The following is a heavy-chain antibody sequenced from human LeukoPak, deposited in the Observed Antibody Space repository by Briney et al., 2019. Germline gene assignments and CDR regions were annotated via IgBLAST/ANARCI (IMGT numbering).Heavy chain of an antibody. D-gene: IGHD1-7*01. CDR1: GYTFTAYY. V-gene: IGHV1-2*02. J-gene: IGHJ4*02. Sequence: ASVKLSCKASGYTFTAYYMHWVRQAPGQGLDWMGWINSNTGVTNYAQTFQGRVTMARDTSISTAYMELSRLRSDDTAVYFCARSLGFNYNYGRVEYWGQGTLVTVSS. CDR3: ARSLGFNYNYGRVEY. CDR2: INSNTGVT.